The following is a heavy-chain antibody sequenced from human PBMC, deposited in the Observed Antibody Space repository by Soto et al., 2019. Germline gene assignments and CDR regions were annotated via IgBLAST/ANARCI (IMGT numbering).Heavy chain of an antibody. CDR3: ARRGDSSGWWLSYYYGMDV. Sequence: GGSLRLSCAASGFPFSGYAMSWVRQAPGKGLEWVSSISSSSSYIYYADSVKGRFTISRDNAKNSLYLQMNSLRAEDTAVYYCARRGDSSGWWLSYYYGMDVWGQGTTVTVSS. J-gene: IGHJ6*02. CDR2: ISSSSSYI. CDR1: GFPFSGYA. V-gene: IGHV3-21*01. D-gene: IGHD6-19*01.